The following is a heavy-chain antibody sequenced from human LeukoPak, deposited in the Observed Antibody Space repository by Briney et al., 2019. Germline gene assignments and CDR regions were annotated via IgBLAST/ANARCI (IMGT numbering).Heavy chain of an antibody. CDR3: PRSSSSGDFDY. CDR2: IYYSGST. D-gene: IGHD6-13*01. V-gene: IGHV4-59*01. J-gene: IGHJ4*02. Sequence: PSETLSLTCTVSGGSISSYYWSWIRQPPGKGLEWIGYIYYSGSTNYNPSLKSRVTISVDTSKNQFSLKLSSVTAADTAVYYCPRSSSSGDFDYWGQGTLVTVSS. CDR1: GGSISSYY.